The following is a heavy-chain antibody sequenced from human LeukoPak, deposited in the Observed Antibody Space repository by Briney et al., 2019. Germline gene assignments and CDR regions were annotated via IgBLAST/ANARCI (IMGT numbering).Heavy chain of an antibody. Sequence: GRSLRLSCAVSGFTFSNYAMHWARQAPGKGLECVAFISHDRSNNCHADSVKGRFTISRDNSKNTLYLQMNSLTDEDTAVYYCARDLSGSYMSDYWGQGTLVTVSS. CDR1: GFTFSNYA. D-gene: IGHD3-10*01. J-gene: IGHJ4*02. V-gene: IGHV3-30-3*01. CDR3: ARDLSGSYMSDY. CDR2: ISHDRSNN.